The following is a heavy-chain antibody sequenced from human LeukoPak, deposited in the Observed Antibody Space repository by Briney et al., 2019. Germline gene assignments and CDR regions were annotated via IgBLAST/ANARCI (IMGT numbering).Heavy chain of an antibody. V-gene: IGHV4-59*01. CDR3: ARGPTRYYFDY. CDR2: IYYSGST. D-gene: IGHD3-16*02. CDR1: GRSISSYY. Sequence: PSETLSLTCTVSGRSISSYYWSWIRQPPGKGREWIGYIYYSGSTNYTPSLKRRVPISVHTSKNHFSLKLSSVTAADTAVYYCARGPTRYYFDYWGQGTLVTVSS. J-gene: IGHJ4*02.